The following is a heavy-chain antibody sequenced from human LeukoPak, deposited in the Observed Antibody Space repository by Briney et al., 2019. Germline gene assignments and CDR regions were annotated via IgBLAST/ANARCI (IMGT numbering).Heavy chain of an antibody. CDR2: ISGSGGST. V-gene: IGHV3-23*01. CDR3: AKDRESLYYYGSGSYYYFDY. D-gene: IGHD3-10*01. CDR1: GFTFSSYW. J-gene: IGHJ4*02. Sequence: GGSLRLSCAASGFTFSSYWMSWVRQAPGKGLEWVSAISGSGGSTYYADSVKGRFTISRDNSKNTLYLQMNSLRAEDTAVYYCAKDRESLYYYGSGSYYYFDYWGQGTLVTVSS.